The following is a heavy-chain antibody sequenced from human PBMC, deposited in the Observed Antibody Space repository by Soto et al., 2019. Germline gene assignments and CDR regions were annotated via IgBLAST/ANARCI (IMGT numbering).Heavy chain of an antibody. V-gene: IGHV3-23*01. CDR3: AKDRSSTSCYAFDY. CDR1: GFTFSSYA. J-gene: IGHJ4*02. Sequence: EVQLLESGGGLVQPGGSLRLSCAASGFTFSSYAISWVRQAPGKGLEWVSAINSRGGSTYYADSVKGRFTISRDSSKNTLYLQMKSLRAEDTAVYYCAKDRSSTSCYAFDYWGQGTLVTVSS. CDR2: INSRGGST. D-gene: IGHD2-2*01.